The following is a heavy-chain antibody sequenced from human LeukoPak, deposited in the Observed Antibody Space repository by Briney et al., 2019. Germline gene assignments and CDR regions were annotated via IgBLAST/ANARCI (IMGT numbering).Heavy chain of an antibody. CDR1: GFTFNNYG. J-gene: IGHJ4*02. Sequence: GGSLRLSCAASGFTFNNYGMHWVRQAPGKGLEWVAVISYDGSDKYYADSVKGRFTISRDNSKSTLYLQLNNLRTEDTAVYFCAKVDYWGQGTLVTVSS. CDR2: ISYDGSDK. V-gene: IGHV3-30*18. CDR3: AKVDY.